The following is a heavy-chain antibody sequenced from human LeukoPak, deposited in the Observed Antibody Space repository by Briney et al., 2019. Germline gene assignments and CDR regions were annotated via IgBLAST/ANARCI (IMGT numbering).Heavy chain of an antibody. D-gene: IGHD1-26*01. CDR1: GYTFTSYG. Sequence: GASVKVSCKASGYTFTSYGISWVRQAPGQGLEWMGWISAYNGNTNYAQKLQGRVTMTTDTSTSTAYMELRSLRSDDTAVYYCARVAGGLGATSLYFDYWGPGTLVTVSS. CDR2: ISAYNGNT. V-gene: IGHV1-18*01. CDR3: ARVAGGLGATSLYFDY. J-gene: IGHJ4*02.